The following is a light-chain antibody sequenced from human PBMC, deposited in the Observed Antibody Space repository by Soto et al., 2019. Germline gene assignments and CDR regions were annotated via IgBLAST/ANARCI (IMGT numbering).Light chain of an antibody. CDR3: QQYNSYSPLT. V-gene: IGKV1-5*01. CDR1: QSICSW. CDR2: DAY. Sequence: DIQMTQSPSSLSASVGDRVTITCRASQSICSWLAWYQQKPGKAPKLLIFDAYSLESGVPSRFSGSRSGTEFTRTNTSLQPDDYATYYCQQYNSYSPLTFGGGTKVDIK. J-gene: IGKJ4*01.